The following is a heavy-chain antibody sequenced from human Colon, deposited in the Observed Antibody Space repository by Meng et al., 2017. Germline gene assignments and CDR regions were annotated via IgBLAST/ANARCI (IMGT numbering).Heavy chain of an antibody. CDR1: GFTFSDYY. J-gene: IGHJ4*02. Sequence: GESLKISCAASGFTFSDYYMSWIRQAPGRGLEYISYISNSGSILYYTDSVKGRFTISRDNAKNSLYLHMDSLTSEDTAVYYCAWGSFSQSDWGQGTLVTVSS. V-gene: IGHV3-11*04. CDR2: ISNSGSIL. D-gene: IGHD3-16*01. CDR3: AWGSFSQSD.